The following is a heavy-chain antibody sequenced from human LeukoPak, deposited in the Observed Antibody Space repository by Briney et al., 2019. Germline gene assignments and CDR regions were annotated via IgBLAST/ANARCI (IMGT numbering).Heavy chain of an antibody. V-gene: IGHV3-30-3*01. D-gene: IGHD6-13*01. J-gene: IGHJ4*02. Sequence: SLRLSCAASGFTFNKYPMHWVRQAPGKGLEWVAVISYNGTSKYYAASVNGRFTIYRDDAKNPLPLQMNSLRAEDTAVYYCAASPPWYNSNWSDGLVYYWGQGTLVTVSS. CDR3: AASPPWYNSNWSDGLVYY. CDR1: GFTFNKYP. CDR2: ISYNGTSK.